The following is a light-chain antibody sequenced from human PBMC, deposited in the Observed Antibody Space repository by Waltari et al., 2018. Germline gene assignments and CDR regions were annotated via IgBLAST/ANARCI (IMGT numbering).Light chain of an antibody. Sequence: SYELTQPPSVSVSPGQTARITCRGENLGSKYVHWYQQKPAQAPVLVIYYDSDRPSGIPERFSGSKSGNTATLTISGVEAGDEADYYCQVWDSSSDHPVFGGGTRLTVL. CDR1: NLGSKY. CDR2: YDS. J-gene: IGLJ2*01. V-gene: IGLV3-21*01. CDR3: QVWDSSSDHPV.